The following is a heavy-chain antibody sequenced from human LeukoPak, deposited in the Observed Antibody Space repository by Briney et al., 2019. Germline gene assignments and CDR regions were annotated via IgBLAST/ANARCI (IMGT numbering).Heavy chain of an antibody. V-gene: IGHV3-53*01. Sequence: GGSLRLSCAASGFTVSSNYMSWVRQAPGKGLEWVSVIYSGGSTYYADSVKGRFTISRDNSKNTLYLQMNSLRAEDTAVYYCARVGGSYYMGDAFDIWGQGTMVTVSS. CDR1: GFTVSSNY. J-gene: IGHJ3*02. CDR3: ARVGGSYYMGDAFDI. CDR2: IYSGGST. D-gene: IGHD1-26*01.